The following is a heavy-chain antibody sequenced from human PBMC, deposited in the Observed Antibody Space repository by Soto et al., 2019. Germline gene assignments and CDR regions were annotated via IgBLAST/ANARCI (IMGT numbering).Heavy chain of an antibody. CDR3: VRDGSKSLRDWFDP. Sequence: SETLSLTCNVSGGSISKFYWAWIRKTAGNGLEWMGRVYAAGTTDYNPSLRSRVAMSVDISKKTFSLRLRSVTGADSGVYYCVRDGSKSLRDWFDPWGQGILVTVSS. V-gene: IGHV4-4*07. CDR1: GGSISKFY. J-gene: IGHJ5*02. CDR2: VYAAGTT.